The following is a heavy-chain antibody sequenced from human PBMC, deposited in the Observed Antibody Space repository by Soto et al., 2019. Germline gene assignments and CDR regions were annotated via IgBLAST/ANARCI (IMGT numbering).Heavy chain of an antibody. CDR2: ISGSGGST. CDR1: GFTFSRYA. J-gene: IGHJ6*02. D-gene: IGHD6-13*01. CDR3: ACGSWYDYYYYYGMDV. Sequence: GGSLRLSYAASGFTFSRYAMRWVRQAPGKGLEWVSAISGSGGSTYYADSVKGRFTISRDNSKNTLYLQMNSLRAEDTAVYYCACGSWYDYYYYYGMDVWGQGTTVTVSS. V-gene: IGHV3-23*01.